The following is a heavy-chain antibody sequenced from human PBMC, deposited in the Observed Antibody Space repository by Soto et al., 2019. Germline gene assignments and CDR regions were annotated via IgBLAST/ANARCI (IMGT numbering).Heavy chain of an antibody. CDR1: GGSFCGYY. CDR3: ARTRPGSSTSCYGLDY. Sequence: NPSESLSLTCAVYGGSFCGYYWSWIRQPPGKGLEWIGEINHSGSTNYNPSLKSRVTISVDTSKNQFSLKLSSVTAADTAVYYCARTRPGSSTSCYGLDYWGQGTLVTVSS. V-gene: IGHV4-34*01. D-gene: IGHD2-2*01. CDR2: INHSGST. J-gene: IGHJ4*02.